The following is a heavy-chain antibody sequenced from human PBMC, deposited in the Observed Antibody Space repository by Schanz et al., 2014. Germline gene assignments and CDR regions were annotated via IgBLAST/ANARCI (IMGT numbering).Heavy chain of an antibody. V-gene: IGHV3-11*04. CDR2: VSSYDTTV. D-gene: IGHD4-17*01. Sequence: VQLVESGGGLVQPGGSLSLSCAGSGFTFADYYMTWIRQAPGKGLEWISYVSSYDTTVSYADSVKGRFTISRDNPKNSLCLQMNSLRAEDTALYYCARVLGGDEGLDQWGQGTLVTVSS. J-gene: IGHJ4*02. CDR3: ARVLGGDEGLDQ. CDR1: GFTFADYY.